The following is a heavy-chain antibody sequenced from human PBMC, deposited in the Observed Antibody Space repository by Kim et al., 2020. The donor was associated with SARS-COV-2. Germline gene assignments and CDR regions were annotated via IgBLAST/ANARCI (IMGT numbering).Heavy chain of an antibody. CDR2: IYHSGST. CDR3: ARGSPSGSSSFFDY. CDR1: GGSISSSNW. J-gene: IGHJ4*02. V-gene: IGHV4-4*02. Sequence: SETLSLTCAVSGGSISSSNWWSWVRQPPGKGLEWIGEIYHSGSTNYNPSLKSRVTISVDKSKNQFSLKLSSVTAADTAVYYCARGSPSGSSSFFDYWGQGTLVTVSS. D-gene: IGHD6-6*01.